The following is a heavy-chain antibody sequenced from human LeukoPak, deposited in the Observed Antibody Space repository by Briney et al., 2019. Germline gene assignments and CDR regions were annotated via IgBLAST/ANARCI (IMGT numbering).Heavy chain of an antibody. CDR2: IKSITDDGTT. CDR1: GFTFNNAW. Sequence: GGSLRLSCAASGFTFNNAWMSWVRQAPGKGLEWVGRIKSITDDGTTDYAAPVKGRFTISRDDSKNTLYLQMNSLKTEDTAVYFCAKDWKFYYVSGSFFPDNWGQGTLVTVSS. D-gene: IGHD3-10*01. CDR3: AKDWKFYYVSGSFFPDN. V-gene: IGHV3-15*01. J-gene: IGHJ4*02.